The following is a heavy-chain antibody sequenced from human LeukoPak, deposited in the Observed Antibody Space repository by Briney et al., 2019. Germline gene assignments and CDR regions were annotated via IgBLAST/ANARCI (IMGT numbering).Heavy chain of an antibody. V-gene: IGHV3-23*01. CDR3: AKGYYDSAEGHFDH. CDR1: GFTFGSYA. CDR2: ISASGIST. D-gene: IGHD3-22*01. J-gene: IGHJ4*02. Sequence: GGSLRLSCAASGFTFGSYAMSWVRQAPGKGLEWVSAISASGISTYYADSVKGRFTISRDKSENTLYLRMNSLRAEDTAVYYCAKGYYDSAEGHFDHWGQGTLVTVS.